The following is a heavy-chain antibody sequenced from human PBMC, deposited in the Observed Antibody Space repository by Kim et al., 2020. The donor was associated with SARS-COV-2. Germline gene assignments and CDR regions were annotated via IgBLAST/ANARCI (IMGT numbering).Heavy chain of an antibody. CDR2: IKSKTDGGTT. CDR1: GFTFSNAW. V-gene: IGHV3-15*01. J-gene: IGHJ4*02. Sequence: GGSLRLSCAASGFTFSNAWMSWVRQAPGKGLEWVGRIKSKTDGGTTDYAAPVKGRFTISRDDSKNTLYLQMNSLKTEDTAVYYCTTDSSPISTYYYDSSGYYLLDYWGQGTLVTVSS. CDR3: TTDSSPISTYYYDSSGYYLLDY. D-gene: IGHD3-22*01.